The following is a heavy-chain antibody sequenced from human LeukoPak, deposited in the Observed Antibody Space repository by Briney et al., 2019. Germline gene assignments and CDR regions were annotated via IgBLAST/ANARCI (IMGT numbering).Heavy chain of an antibody. CDR1: GFNFSIYS. V-gene: IGHV3-48*01. Sequence: GGSLRLSCAASGFNFSIYSMNWVRQAPGKGLEWVSYITRSSTTIYYADSVKGRFTISRDNAKNSLYLQMNSLRAEDTAVYYCAREVRAAMVTVVSYYFDYWGQGTLVTVSS. CDR2: ITRSSTTI. D-gene: IGHD5-18*01. CDR3: AREVRAAMVTVVSYYFDY. J-gene: IGHJ4*02.